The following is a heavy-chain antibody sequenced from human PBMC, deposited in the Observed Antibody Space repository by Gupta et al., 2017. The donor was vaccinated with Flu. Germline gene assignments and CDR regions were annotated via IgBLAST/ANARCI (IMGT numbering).Heavy chain of an antibody. CDR2: ISGSGEGT. CDR3: TKSTTHYYYYMHV. V-gene: IGHV3-23*01. J-gene: IGHJ6*03. D-gene: IGHD2-2*01. Sequence: FRNYGMSWVRQAPGKGLEWVSSISGSGEGTYHADSVKGRFTISRDNSKNTLYLQMSSLRAEDTAVYFCTKSTTHYYYYMHVWGKGTTVTVSS. CDR1: FRNYG.